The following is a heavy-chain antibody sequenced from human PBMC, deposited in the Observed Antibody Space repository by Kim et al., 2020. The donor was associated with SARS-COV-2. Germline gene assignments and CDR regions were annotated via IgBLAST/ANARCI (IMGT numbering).Heavy chain of an antibody. V-gene: IGHV4-4*02. CDR2: IYHSGST. D-gene: IGHD4-17*01. CDR1: GGSISSSNW. J-gene: IGHJ5*02. Sequence: SETLSLTCAVSGGSISSSNWWSWVRQPPGKGLEWIGEIYHSGSTNYNPSLRSRVTISVDKSKNQFSLKLSSVTAADTAVYYCARGFIPSYTVTTALNWFDPWGQGTLVTVSS. CDR3: ARGFIPSYTVTTALNWFDP.